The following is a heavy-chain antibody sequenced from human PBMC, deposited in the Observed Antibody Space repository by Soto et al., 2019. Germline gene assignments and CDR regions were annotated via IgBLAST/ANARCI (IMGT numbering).Heavy chain of an antibody. CDR2: IWYDGSNK. CDR1: GFTFSSYG. Sequence: PGGSLRLSCAASGFTFSSYGMDWVRQAPGKGLEWVAVIWYDGSNKYYADSVKGLFTISRDISKNSLYLQLNILSAEDTAVYYCATEKDYHDCRGHFDYWGPGALVTVSS. J-gene: IGHJ4*01. V-gene: IGHV3-33*01. D-gene: IGHD3-22*01. CDR3: ATEKDYHDCRGHFDY.